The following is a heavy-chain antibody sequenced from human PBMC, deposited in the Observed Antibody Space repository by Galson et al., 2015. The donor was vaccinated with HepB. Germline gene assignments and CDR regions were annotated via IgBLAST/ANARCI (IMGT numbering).Heavy chain of an antibody. V-gene: IGHV1-69*06. D-gene: IGHD3-10*01. Sequence: VKVSCQASGGTFGGHSINWVRQAPGQGPEWLGDISPLFGAANYAQKFQGRVTISADTSTSTAYMQLSSLTSEDTAVYYCATNAARGVFFEFWGQGTLVTVSS. J-gene: IGHJ4*02. CDR1: GGTFGGHS. CDR2: ISPLFGAA. CDR3: ATNAARGVFFEF.